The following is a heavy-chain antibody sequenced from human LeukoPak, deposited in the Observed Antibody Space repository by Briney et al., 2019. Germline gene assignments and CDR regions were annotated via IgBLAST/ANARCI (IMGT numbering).Heavy chain of an antibody. CDR1: GFTFSSYG. Sequence: PGRSLRLSCAASGFTFSSYGMHWVRQAPGKGLEWVAVISYDGSNKYYADSVKGRFTISRDNSKNTLYLQMNSLRAEDTAVYYCGKNGIQLWSTRDDAFDIWGQGTMVTVSS. CDR3: GKNGIQLWSTRDDAFDI. V-gene: IGHV3-30*18. D-gene: IGHD5-18*01. J-gene: IGHJ3*02. CDR2: ISYDGSNK.